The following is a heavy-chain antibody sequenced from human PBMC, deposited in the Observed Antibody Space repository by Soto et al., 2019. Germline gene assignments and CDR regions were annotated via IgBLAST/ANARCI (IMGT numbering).Heavy chain of an antibody. V-gene: IGHV5-10-1*03. J-gene: IGHJ4*02. CDR3: ATSPHCGGDCYDLDS. CDR2: IDPSDSDS. D-gene: IGHD2-21*01. Sequence: EMQLVQSGAEGKNPGDSLRISCKGSGYRFTAYWINWVRQMPGRGLEWMGRIDPSDSDSKYSPSFEGHVSFSADKSISTAYLQWSSLRSSDTAMYFCATSPHCGGDCYDLDSWGQGTLVTVSS. CDR1: GYRFTAYW.